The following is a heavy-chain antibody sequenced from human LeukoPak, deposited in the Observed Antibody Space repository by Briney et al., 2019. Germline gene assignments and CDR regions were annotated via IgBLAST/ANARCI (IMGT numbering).Heavy chain of an antibody. D-gene: IGHD6-19*01. J-gene: IGHJ1*01. CDR2: ISWNSGSI. CDR3: AKDIAPGYSSGWYVFQH. V-gene: IGHV3-9*01. CDR1: RFTFDDYA. Sequence: GGSLRLSCAASRFTFDDYAMHWVRQAPGKGLEWVSGISWNSGSIGYADSVKGRFTISRDNAKNSLYLQMNSLRAEDTALYYCAKDIAPGYSSGWYVFQHWGQGTLVTVSS.